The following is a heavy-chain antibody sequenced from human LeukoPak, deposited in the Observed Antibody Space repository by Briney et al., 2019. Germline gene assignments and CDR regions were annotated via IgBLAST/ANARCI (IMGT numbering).Heavy chain of an antibody. J-gene: IGHJ4*02. CDR3: ARVSFGGSFPPTYYFDY. CDR2: IYYSGST. D-gene: IGHD1-26*01. V-gene: IGHV4-59*01. Sequence: SETLSLTCTVSGGSISRYYWSWFRQPPGKGLEWIGYIYYSGSTNYNPSLKSRVTISVDTSKNQFSLKLSSVTAADTAVYYCARVSFGGSFPPTYYFDYWGKGTLVTVSS. CDR1: GGSISRYY.